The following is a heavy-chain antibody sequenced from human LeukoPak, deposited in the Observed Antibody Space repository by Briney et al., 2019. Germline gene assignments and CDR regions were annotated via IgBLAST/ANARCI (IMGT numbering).Heavy chain of an antibody. CDR3: VRHIKPAGPWDGMDV. Sequence: GASVKVSCKASGYTFTSYGISWVRQAPGQGLEWVAWISAYNSNKNSAEKFQGRVTMTIDTSTSTAYMELRSLKSDDTAVYYCVRHIKPAGPWDGMDVWGQGTMVTVSS. D-gene: IGHD1-26*01. J-gene: IGHJ6*02. CDR2: ISAYNSNK. V-gene: IGHV1-18*04. CDR1: GYTFTSYG.